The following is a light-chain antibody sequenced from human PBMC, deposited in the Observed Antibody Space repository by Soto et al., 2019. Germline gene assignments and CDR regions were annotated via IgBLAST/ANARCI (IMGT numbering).Light chain of an antibody. Sequence: DIVMTQSPDSLAVSLGERATINCKSSQSVLYSSNNKNYLAWYQQKPGQPPKLLIYWASTRESGVPARFSGSGSGTDFPLTISSLQAEDVAVYYCQQYYSTPHTFSGGTKVEIK. CDR2: WAS. V-gene: IGKV4-1*01. CDR3: QQYYSTPHT. J-gene: IGKJ4*01. CDR1: QSVLYSSNNKNY.